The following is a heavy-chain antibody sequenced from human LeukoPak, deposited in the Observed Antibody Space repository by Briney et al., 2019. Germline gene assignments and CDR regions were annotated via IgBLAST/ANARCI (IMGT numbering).Heavy chain of an antibody. CDR1: GGSINSDY. V-gene: IGHV4-4*07. Sequence: PSETLSLTCTVSGGSINSDYWSWIRQPAGKGLEWIGSIYASGSTNYSPSLKSRVTMSVDTSKNQFSLKLSSVPAADTALYYCARELRRWLPPYYYYYMDVWGKGTTVTVSS. CDR2: IYASGST. J-gene: IGHJ6*03. D-gene: IGHD4-23*01. CDR3: ARELRRWLPPYYYYYMDV.